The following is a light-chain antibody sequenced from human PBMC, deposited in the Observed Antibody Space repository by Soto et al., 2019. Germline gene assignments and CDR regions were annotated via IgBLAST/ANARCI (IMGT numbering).Light chain of an antibody. V-gene: IGKV3-15*01. Sequence: VVLTQSPATLSLSPGERATLSCRASQSVSSNLAWYQHKPGQTPRLLIYDTSARATGVPARFSGSRSGPEFTLTINSLQSEDFAIYYCQRYNNWPLTFGGGTKVDIK. CDR1: QSVSSN. CDR2: DTS. CDR3: QRYNNWPLT. J-gene: IGKJ4*01.